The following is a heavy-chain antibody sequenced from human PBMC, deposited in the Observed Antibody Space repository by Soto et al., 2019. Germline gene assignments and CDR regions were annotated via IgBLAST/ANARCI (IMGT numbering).Heavy chain of an antibody. V-gene: IGHV1-3*05. J-gene: IGHJ4*02. Sequence: QVKLVQSGAEEKKPGASVKVSCKASGYTFTGYAMHWVRQAPGQRLEWMGWINAGNGNTKYSQKLQGRVTITRDTSTSTAYMALSSLRSEDTALYYCARAVAVPADFDYWGQGTLVTVSS. CDR2: INAGNGNT. CDR1: GYTFTGYA. CDR3: ARAVAVPADFDY. D-gene: IGHD5-12*01.